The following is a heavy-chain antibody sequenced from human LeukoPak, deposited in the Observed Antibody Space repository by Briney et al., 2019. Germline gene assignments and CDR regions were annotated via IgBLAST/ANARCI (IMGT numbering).Heavy chain of an antibody. Sequence: SQTLSLTCAISGDSFSSNSAAWNWIRQSPSRGLEWLGRTYYRSKWYNDYAVSVKSRITINPDTSKNQFSLKLSSVTAADTAVYYRARMLAVRYGMDVWGQGTTVTVSS. V-gene: IGHV6-1*01. CDR3: ARMLAVRYGMDV. CDR1: GDSFSSNSAA. D-gene: IGHD6-19*01. CDR2: TYYRSKWYN. J-gene: IGHJ6*02.